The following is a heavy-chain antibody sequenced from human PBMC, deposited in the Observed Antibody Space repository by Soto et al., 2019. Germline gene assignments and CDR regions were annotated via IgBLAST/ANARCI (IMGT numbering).Heavy chain of an antibody. J-gene: IGHJ4*02. CDR2: IIPIFGTA. CDR1: GGTFSSYA. V-gene: IGHV1-69*13. D-gene: IGHD4-17*01. CDR3: ARTLHGDNVDY. Sequence: SVKVSCKASGGTFSSYAISWVRQAPGQGLEWMGGIIPIFGTANYAQKFQGRVTITANESTSTAYMELSSLRSEGTAVYYCARTLHGDNVDYWGQGTLVTVAS.